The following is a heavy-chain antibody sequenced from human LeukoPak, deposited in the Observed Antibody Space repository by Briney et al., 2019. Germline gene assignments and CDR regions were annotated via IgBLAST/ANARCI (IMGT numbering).Heavy chain of an antibody. CDR1: GFAFSNHW. CDR3: ARDVVVVVAARDLGYYYYGMDV. Sequence: PGGSLRLSCAASGFAFSNHWMNWVRQAPGRGLEWVANIKYGGNEKYYVDSVKGRFTISRDDAKNSVYLQMNSLRAEDTAVYYCARDVVVVVAARDLGYYYYGMDVWGQGTTVTVSS. V-gene: IGHV3-7*03. CDR2: IKYGGNEK. J-gene: IGHJ6*02. D-gene: IGHD2-15*01.